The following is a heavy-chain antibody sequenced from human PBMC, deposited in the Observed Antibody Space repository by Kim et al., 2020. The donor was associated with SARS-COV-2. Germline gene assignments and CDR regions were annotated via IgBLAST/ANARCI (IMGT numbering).Heavy chain of an antibody. CDR2: ISSSSSYI. J-gene: IGHJ6*02. Sequence: GGSLRLSCAASGFTFSSYSMNWVRQAPGKGLEWVSSISSSSSYIYYADSVKGRFTISRDNAKNSLYLQMNSLRAEDTAVYYCARAVSGVGAMVYSYYYYGMDVWGQGTTVTVSS. CDR1: GFTFSSYS. D-gene: IGHD1-26*01. CDR3: ARAVSGVGAMVYSYYYYGMDV. V-gene: IGHV3-21*01.